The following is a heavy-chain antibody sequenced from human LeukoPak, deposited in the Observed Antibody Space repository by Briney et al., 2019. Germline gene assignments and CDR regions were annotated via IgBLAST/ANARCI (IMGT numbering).Heavy chain of an antibody. V-gene: IGHV1-8*01. D-gene: IGHD5-12*01. CDR3: ARDPGPSGYPFDY. Sequence: GASVKVSCKASGYTFTSYDINWVRQATGQGREWMGWMNPNSGNTGYAQKFQGRVTMTRNTSISTAYMELSRLRSDDTAVYYCARDPGPSGYPFDYWGQGTLVTVSS. J-gene: IGHJ4*02. CDR2: MNPNSGNT. CDR1: GYTFTSYD.